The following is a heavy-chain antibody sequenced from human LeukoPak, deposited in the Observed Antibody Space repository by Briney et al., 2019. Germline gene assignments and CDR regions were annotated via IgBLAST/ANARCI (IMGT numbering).Heavy chain of an antibody. J-gene: IGHJ4*02. Sequence: GGSLRLSCVASGFTSKSYRMNCLPHSPGKALECVTSICSSSSYIYYADSVKGRFTISRDNARNSLYLQMNSLRAEDTAVYYCAQTVDTAMGYYFDYWGQGTLVTVSS. D-gene: IGHD5-18*01. CDR2: ICSSSSYI. CDR1: GFTSKSYR. CDR3: AQTVDTAMGYYFDY. V-gene: IGHV3-21*01.